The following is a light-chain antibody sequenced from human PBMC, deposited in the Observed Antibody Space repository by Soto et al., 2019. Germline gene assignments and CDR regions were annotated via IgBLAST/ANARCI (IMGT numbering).Light chain of an antibody. V-gene: IGLV1-40*01. CDR3: QSYDSSLSAYV. CDR1: SSNIGAGYN. J-gene: IGLJ1*01. CDR2: LNT. Sequence: QSVLTQPPSVSGAPGQRVTISCTGSSSNIGAGYNIHWYQQLPGTAPKLLIYLNTNRPSGVPDRFSGSRSGTSASLAITGLQAEDEADYYCQSYDSSLSAYVFGTGTKLTVL.